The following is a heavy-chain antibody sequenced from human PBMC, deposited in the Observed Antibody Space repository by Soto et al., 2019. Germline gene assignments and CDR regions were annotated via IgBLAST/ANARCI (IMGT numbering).Heavy chain of an antibody. J-gene: IGHJ5*02. V-gene: IGHV3-74*01. D-gene: IGHD2-2*01. CDR1: GFTFSTYW. CDR2: INSDASHT. Sequence: EVQLVESGGGLVQPGGSLRLSCAASGFTFSTYWMHWIRQVPGKGLEWGSRINSDASHTYYADSVKGRFTISRDNAKNTLHLEMNSLRAEDTAVYYCVRDGPCITTSCYGNWFDPWGQGTLVTVSS. CDR3: VRDGPCITTSCYGNWFDP.